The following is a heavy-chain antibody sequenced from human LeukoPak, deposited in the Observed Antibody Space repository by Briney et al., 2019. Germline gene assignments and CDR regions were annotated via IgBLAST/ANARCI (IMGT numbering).Heavy chain of an antibody. V-gene: IGHV3-30-3*01. Sequence: GESLKISCAASGFTFSSYAINWVRQAPGKGLEWVAVISYDGTNKNYADSVKGRFTISRDSSKNTVYLEMNSLRGEDTAVYYCARDPEHYGSGSYLDYWGQGSLVTVSS. D-gene: IGHD3-10*01. CDR3: ARDPEHYGSGSYLDY. J-gene: IGHJ4*02. CDR1: GFTFSSYA. CDR2: ISYDGTNK.